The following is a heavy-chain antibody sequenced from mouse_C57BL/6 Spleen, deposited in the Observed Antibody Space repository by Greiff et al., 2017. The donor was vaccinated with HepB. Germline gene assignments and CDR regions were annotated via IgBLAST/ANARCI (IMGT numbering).Heavy chain of an antibody. V-gene: IGHV1-55*01. Sequence: QVQLKQPGAELVKPGASVKMSCKASGYTFTSYWITWVKQRPGQGLEWIGDIYPGSGSTNYNEKFKSKATLTVDTSSSTAYMQLSSLTSEDSAVYYCARGITTVVAHYAMDYWGQGTSVTVSS. CDR3: ARGITTVVAHYAMDY. CDR2: IYPGSGST. D-gene: IGHD1-1*01. CDR1: GYTFTSYW. J-gene: IGHJ4*01.